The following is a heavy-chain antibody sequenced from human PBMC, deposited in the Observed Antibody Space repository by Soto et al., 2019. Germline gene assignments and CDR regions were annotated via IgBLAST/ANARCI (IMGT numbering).Heavy chain of an antibody. CDR2: ISYSGTT. V-gene: IGHV4-39*01. J-gene: IGHJ6*03. D-gene: IGHD1-26*01. Sequence: QLQLQESGPGLVKPSETLSLTCTVSGGAISSSSHYWVWIRQPTGKGLEWIGSISYSGTTYYNPSFKSRVTVTEETSKIQYSLKLSYVTAADTAVYYCARRGRASYQSYYYYMEVWGKGTTCTVSS. CDR1: GGAISSSSHY. CDR3: ARRGRASYQSYYYYMEV.